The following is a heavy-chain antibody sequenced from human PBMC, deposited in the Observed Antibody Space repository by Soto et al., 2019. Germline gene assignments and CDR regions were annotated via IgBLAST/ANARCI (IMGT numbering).Heavy chain of an antibody. V-gene: IGHV1-69*06. CDR3: ARDRSGLSGSYSGNWFDP. CDR1: GGTFSTYA. D-gene: IGHD1-26*01. CDR2: IIPIFSTA. J-gene: IGHJ5*02. Sequence: NVSCQASGGTFSTYAISWVGQAPGQGLEWRGGIIPIFSTANYAQKFQGRVTITADKSTSTAYMELSSLRSEDTSVYYCARDRSGLSGSYSGNWFDPWGQGTLVTVSS.